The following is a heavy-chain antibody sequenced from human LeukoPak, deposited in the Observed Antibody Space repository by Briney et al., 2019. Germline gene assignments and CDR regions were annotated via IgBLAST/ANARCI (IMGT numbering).Heavy chain of an antibody. D-gene: IGHD6-13*01. Sequence: GGSLRLSCAASGFTFSSHAMSWVRQAPGKGLEWVSAISGSGGSTYYADSVKGRFTISRDNSKNTLYLQMNSLRAEDTAVYYCAKDLQGVVAAAGPDYWGQGTLVTVSS. CDR1: GFTFSSHA. CDR2: ISGSGGST. J-gene: IGHJ4*02. CDR3: AKDLQGVVAAAGPDY. V-gene: IGHV3-23*01.